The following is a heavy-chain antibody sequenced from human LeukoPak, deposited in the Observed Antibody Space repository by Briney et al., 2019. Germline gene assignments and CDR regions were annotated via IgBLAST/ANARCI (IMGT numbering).Heavy chain of an antibody. CDR3: AKDRVGALLYFDS. CDR1: GFTFNTYG. D-gene: IGHD1-26*01. J-gene: IGHJ4*02. Sequence: GGPLRLSRAASGFTFNTYGMRWVHQAPAKGLDGLSALRGSGDRTYYAASVKGRFTISRDNSKNTMYLQMNSLRADDTAVYSCAKDRVGALLYFDSWGQGILVTVSS. V-gene: IGHV3-23*01. CDR2: LRGSGDRT.